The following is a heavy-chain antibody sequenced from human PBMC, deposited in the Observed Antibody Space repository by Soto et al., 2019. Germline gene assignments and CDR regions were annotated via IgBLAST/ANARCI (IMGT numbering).Heavy chain of an antibody. J-gene: IGHJ6*02. CDR1: GDSVTSVSDY. Sequence: SETLSLTCTVSGDSVTSVSDYWSWIRQPPGKGLEWIGCLSYSGSADYKPSLGSRVTISIDTSKNQFSLKLTSVTAADTAVYYCARGVGFGYYYYHMDLWGQGTTVTVSS. CDR2: LSYSGSA. CDR3: ARGVGFGYYYYHMDL. D-gene: IGHD3-10*01. V-gene: IGHV4-61*01.